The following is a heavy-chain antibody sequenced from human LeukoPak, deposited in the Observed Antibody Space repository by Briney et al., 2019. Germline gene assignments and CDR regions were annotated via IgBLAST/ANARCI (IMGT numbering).Heavy chain of an antibody. CDR1: GFTFTTYW. V-gene: IGHV3-7*01. Sequence: GGSLRPSCAASGFTFTTYWMSWVRQAPGKGLEWVAKISPDGSEKYYVDSVKGRFTISRDNAKNSLDLQMSSLRADDTAVYYCARDPSFDPWGQGTLVTVSS. CDR2: ISPDGSEK. J-gene: IGHJ5*02. CDR3: ARDPSFDP.